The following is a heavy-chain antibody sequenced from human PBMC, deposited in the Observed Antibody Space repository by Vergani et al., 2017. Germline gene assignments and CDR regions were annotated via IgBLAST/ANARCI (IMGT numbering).Heavy chain of an antibody. J-gene: IGHJ6*02. V-gene: IGHV4-61*01. CDR3: ARVESSTAVVTPGGNYYYYVMDV. Sequence: QVQLQESGPGLVKPSETLSLTCTVSGGSVSSGSYYWSWIRQPPGKGLEWIGYIYYSGSTNYNPSLKSRVTISVDPSKNQFSLNLSSVTAADTAVYYCARVESSTAVVTPGGNYYYYVMDVWGQGTTVTVS. CDR1: GGSVSSGSYY. CDR2: IYYSGST. D-gene: IGHD4-23*01.